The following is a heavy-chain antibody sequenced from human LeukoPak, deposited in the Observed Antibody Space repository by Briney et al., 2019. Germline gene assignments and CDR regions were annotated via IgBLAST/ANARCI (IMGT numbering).Heavy chain of an antibody. CDR2: ISSTASAI. CDR3: VREGGDYRDAFDV. CDR1: GFTFSSSE. D-gene: IGHD2-21*02. Sequence: GGSLRLSCAASGFTFSSSEMNWVRQAPGKGLEWVSYISSTASAIHYADSVKGRFTISRDNARDSLYMQMNSPTADDTAVYYCVREGGDYRDAFDVWGQGTVVTVSS. V-gene: IGHV3-48*03. J-gene: IGHJ3*01.